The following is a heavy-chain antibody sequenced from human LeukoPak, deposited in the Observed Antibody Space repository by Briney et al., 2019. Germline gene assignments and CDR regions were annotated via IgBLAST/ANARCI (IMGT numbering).Heavy chain of an antibody. V-gene: IGHV4-34*01. J-gene: IGHJ6*02. CDR3: ARGGILQHLYGMDV. D-gene: IGHD5-18*01. Sequence: SETLSLTCAVYGGSFSGYYWSWIRQPPGEGLEWIGEIYLGGSTNYRPSLKSRVTMSLDTSKNQFSLKLSSVTAADTAVYYCARGGILQHLYGMDVWGQGTTVTVSS. CDR1: GGSFSGYY. CDR2: IYLGGST.